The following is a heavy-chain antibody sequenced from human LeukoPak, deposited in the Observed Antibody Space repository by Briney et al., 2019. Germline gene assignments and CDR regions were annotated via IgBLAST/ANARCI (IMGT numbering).Heavy chain of an antibody. D-gene: IGHD3-22*01. Sequence: GSLRLSGAGSGFTFSSYSMNWVREAPGKGLEWVSYISSSSSTIYYADSVKGRFTISRDNAKNSLYLQMNSLRAEDTAVYYCARDSVYYDSSGLFDYWGQGTLVTVSS. CDR1: GFTFSSYS. CDR3: ARDSVYYDSSGLFDY. CDR2: ISSSSSTI. V-gene: IGHV3-48*01. J-gene: IGHJ4*02.